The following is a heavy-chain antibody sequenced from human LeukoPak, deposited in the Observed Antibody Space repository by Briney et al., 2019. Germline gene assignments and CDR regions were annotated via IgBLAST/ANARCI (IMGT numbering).Heavy chain of an antibody. V-gene: IGHV1-69*01. D-gene: IGHD2-2*01. J-gene: IGHJ6*02. Sequence: SVEVSCKASGGTFSSYAVSWVRQAPGQGLEWMGGIIPVFGAANYAQKFQGRVTHTADESTNTAYMDLSGLRSEDTAVYYCARTRSGCSSTNCYPYDMDVWGQGTTVTVSS. CDR3: ARTRSGCSSTNCYPYDMDV. CDR1: GGTFSSYA. CDR2: IIPVFGAA.